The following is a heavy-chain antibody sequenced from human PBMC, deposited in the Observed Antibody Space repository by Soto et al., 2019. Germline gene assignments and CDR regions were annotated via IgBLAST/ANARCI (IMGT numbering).Heavy chain of an antibody. Sequence: EVQLLESGGGLVQPGGSLRLSCAASGFSFSTYTMSWVRRAPGKGLEWVSAISGSGGSPSYADSVQGRFTISRDNPKKTLYLQMNSLRAEDTAVYYCAKARCTTSNCDVPDYWGQGTLVTVSS. CDR2: ISGSGGSP. V-gene: IGHV3-23*01. J-gene: IGHJ4*02. CDR3: AKARCTTSNCDVPDY. CDR1: GFSFSTYT. D-gene: IGHD2-8*01.